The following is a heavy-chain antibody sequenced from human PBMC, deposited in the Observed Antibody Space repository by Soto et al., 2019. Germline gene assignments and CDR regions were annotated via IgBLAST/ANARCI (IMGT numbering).Heavy chain of an antibody. CDR2: ISVSGSVI. Sequence: PGGSLRLSCAASGFSFSDYYMTWIRQAPGKGLEWLAYISVSGSVIYYADSVRGRFTISRDTAKNSLYLQMNSLRNDDTAVYYCAREGALGAVAGVWGQGTPVTVSS. D-gene: IGHD6-19*01. V-gene: IGHV3-11*01. CDR1: GFSFSDYY. CDR3: AREGALGAVAGV. J-gene: IGHJ4*02.